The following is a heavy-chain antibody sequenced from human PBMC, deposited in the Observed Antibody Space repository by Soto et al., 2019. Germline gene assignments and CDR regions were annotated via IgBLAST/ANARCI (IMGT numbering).Heavy chain of an antibody. J-gene: IGHJ5*01. Sequence: XETLSLTCTVSACSVSSGGYYWTWIRQSTGKGLEWIGFIHYTGSTNYNPSLRSRVTISVDTSKNEFSLRLTSVTAADTAVYYCARYSGSNSDRWLDRWGQGNMVTVSS. CDR3: ARYSGSNSDRWLDR. D-gene: IGHD1-26*01. V-gene: IGHV4-61*08. CDR2: IHYTGST. CDR1: ACSVSSGGYY.